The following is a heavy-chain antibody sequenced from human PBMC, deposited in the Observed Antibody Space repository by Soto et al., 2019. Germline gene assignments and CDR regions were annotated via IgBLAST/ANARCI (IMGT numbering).Heavy chain of an antibody. CDR2: ISANSGDT. CDR3: ARDVRDSCGGPRCIYVDF. V-gene: IGHV1-18*01. J-gene: IGHJ4*02. Sequence: QVQLVQSGAEVKEPGASVRVSCKASGYTFSSYGFSWVRQAPGQGLEWVAWISANSGDTNSAQKFQGRVTLTTDTSTSTAYMDLRSLTSADTDIYYFARDVRDSCGGPRCIYVDFWGQGTLVTVSS. CDR1: GYTFSSYG. D-gene: IGHD2-21*01.